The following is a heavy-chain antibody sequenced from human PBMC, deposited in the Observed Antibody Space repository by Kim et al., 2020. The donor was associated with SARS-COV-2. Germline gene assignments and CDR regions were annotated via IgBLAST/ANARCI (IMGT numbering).Heavy chain of an antibody. CDR2: ISWNSGTI. V-gene: IGHV3-9*01. Sequence: GGSLRLSCAASGFTFDDYAMHWVRQAPGKGLEWVSGISWNSGTIDYADSVKGRFTISRDNAKNSLYLQMNSLRAEDTALYYCAKDLGRLSSSWAYYYYGMDVWGQGTPVTVSS. CDR3: AKDLGRLSSSWAYYYYGMDV. CDR1: GFTFDDYA. J-gene: IGHJ6*02. D-gene: IGHD6-13*01.